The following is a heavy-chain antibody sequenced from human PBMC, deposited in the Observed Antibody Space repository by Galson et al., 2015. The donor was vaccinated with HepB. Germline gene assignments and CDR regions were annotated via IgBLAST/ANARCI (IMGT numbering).Heavy chain of an antibody. J-gene: IGHJ6*02. D-gene: IGHD3-22*01. Sequence: SLRLSCAASGFTFSSYAMSWVRQAPGKGLEWVSAISGSGGSTYYADSVKGRFTISRDNSKNTLYLQMNSLRAEDTAVYYCAKGLGSPYEVYYGMDVWGQGTTVTVSS. CDR3: AKGLGSPYEVYYGMDV. CDR1: GFTFSSYA. V-gene: IGHV3-23*01. CDR2: ISGSGGST.